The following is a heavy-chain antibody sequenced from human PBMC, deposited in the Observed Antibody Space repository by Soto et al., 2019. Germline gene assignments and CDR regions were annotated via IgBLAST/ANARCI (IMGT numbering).Heavy chain of an antibody. CDR1: GFTFSNAC. Sequence: PGVSLRLSCAASGFTFSNACMNWVRQAPGKGLEWVGRIKSKTDGGTTDYAAPVKGRFTISRDDSKNTLYLQMNSLKTEDTAVYYCTTVIPVAAADTGDYYYGMDVWGQGTTVTVSS. CDR3: TTVIPVAAADTGDYYYGMDV. CDR2: IKSKTDGGTT. D-gene: IGHD6-13*01. J-gene: IGHJ6*02. V-gene: IGHV3-15*07.